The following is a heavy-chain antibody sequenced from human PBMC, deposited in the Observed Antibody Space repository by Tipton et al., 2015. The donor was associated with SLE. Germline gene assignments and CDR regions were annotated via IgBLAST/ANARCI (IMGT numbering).Heavy chain of an antibody. J-gene: IGHJ3*02. CDR1: GGSISSSSYY. V-gene: IGHV4-39*07. Sequence: LRLSCTVSGGSISSSSYYWGWIRQPPGKGLEWIGSIYYSGSTNYNPSLKSRVTISVDTTKNQFSLKLSSVTAADTAVYYCARERFFARRGFATWGQGTMVTVSS. D-gene: IGHD3-10*01. CDR2: IYYSGST. CDR3: ARERFFARRGFAT.